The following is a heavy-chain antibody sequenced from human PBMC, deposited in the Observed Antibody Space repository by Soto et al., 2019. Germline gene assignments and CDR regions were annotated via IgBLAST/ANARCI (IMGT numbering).Heavy chain of an antibody. J-gene: IGHJ6*02. CDR2: IIPIFGTA. V-gene: IGHV1-69*13. CDR1: GGTFSSYA. Sequence: SVKVSCKASGGTFSSYAISWVRQAPGQGLEWMGGIIPIFGTANYAQKFQGRVTITADESTSTAYMELSSLRSEDTAVYYCASERGPDDFYGMAVWGQGTTVAVS. D-gene: IGHD5-12*01. CDR3: ASERGPDDFYGMAV.